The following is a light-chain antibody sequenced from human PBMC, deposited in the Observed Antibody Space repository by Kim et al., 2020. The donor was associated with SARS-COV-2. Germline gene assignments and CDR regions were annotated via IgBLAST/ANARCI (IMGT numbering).Light chain of an antibody. Sequence: DIQMTQSPSTLSASVGDRVTITCRASQSVNNLLAWYQQKPGRAPNLLIYQASILQSGVPSRFSGSASGTEFTLTISSLQPDDLATYYCLQYYIYSTFGQGTKVDIK. CDR1: QSVNNL. CDR3: LQYYIYST. V-gene: IGKV1-5*03. J-gene: IGKJ1*01. CDR2: QAS.